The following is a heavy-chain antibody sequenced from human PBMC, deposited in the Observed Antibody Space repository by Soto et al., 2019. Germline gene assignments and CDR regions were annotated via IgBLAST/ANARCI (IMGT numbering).Heavy chain of an antibody. D-gene: IGHD3-16*01. CDR3: AGGVITGRREVYYYYGMDV. J-gene: IGHJ6*02. CDR2: IIPIFGTA. Sequence: SVKVSCKASGGTFSSYAISWVRQAPGQGLEWMGGIIPIFGTANYAQKFQGRVTITADESTSTAYMELSSLRSEDTAVYYCAGGVITGRREVYYYYGMDVWGQGTTVTVS. V-gene: IGHV1-69*13. CDR1: GGTFSSYA.